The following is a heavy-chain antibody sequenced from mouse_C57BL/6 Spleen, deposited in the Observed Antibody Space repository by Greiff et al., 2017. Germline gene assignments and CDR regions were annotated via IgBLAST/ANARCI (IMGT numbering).Heavy chain of an antibody. CDR2: INPNNGGT. V-gene: IGHV1-18*01. J-gene: IGHJ1*03. CDR3: ARRFITTVVAHWYFDV. CDR1: GYTFTDYN. Sequence: VQLKQSGPELVKPGASVKIPCKASGYTFTDYNMDWVKQSHGKSLEWIGDINPNNGGTIYNQKFKGKATLTVDKSSSTAYMELRILTSEDTAVYYCARRFITTVVAHWYFDVWGTGTTVTVSS. D-gene: IGHD1-1*01.